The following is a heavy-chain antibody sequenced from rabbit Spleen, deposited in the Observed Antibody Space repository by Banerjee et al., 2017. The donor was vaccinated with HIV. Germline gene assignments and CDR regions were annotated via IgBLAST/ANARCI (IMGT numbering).Heavy chain of an antibody. D-gene: IGHD1-1*01. CDR1: GFSLNSGYD. CDR3: VRARPYPFVL. J-gene: IGHJ4*01. CDR2: IYAGTTDVS. V-gene: IGHV1S40*01. Sequence: QSLEESGGGLVKPGASLTLTCKASGFSLNSGYDMCWVRQAPGKGLEWIACIYAGTTDVSYYATWVNGRFTISSHDAQNTLYLQLSSLTAADTATYFCVRARPYPFVLWGPGTLVTVS.